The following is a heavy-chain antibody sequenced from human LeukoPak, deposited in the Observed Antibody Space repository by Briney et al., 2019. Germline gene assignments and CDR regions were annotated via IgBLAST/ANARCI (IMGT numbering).Heavy chain of an antibody. CDR2: ISGSGGST. Sequence: PGGSLRLSCAASGFTFSSYAMSWVRQAPGKGLEWVSAISGSGGSTYYADSVKGRFTISRDNSKNTLYLQMNSLRAEDTAVYYCARVSPPLTYYFYYYYMDVWGKGTTVTVSS. V-gene: IGHV3-23*01. CDR1: GFTFSSYA. CDR3: ARVSPPLTYYFYYYYMDV. J-gene: IGHJ6*03.